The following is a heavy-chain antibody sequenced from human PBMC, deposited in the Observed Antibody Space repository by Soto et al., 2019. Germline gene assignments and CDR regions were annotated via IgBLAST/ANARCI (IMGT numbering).Heavy chain of an antibody. V-gene: IGHV4-31*03. CDR1: GGSISSGGDY. Sequence: PSETLSLTCTVSGGSISSGGDYWSWIRQHPGKGLEWIGYIYYSGSTYYNPSLKSRVTISVDTSKNQFSLKLSSVTAADTAVYYCARDASSWDYYYYYGMDVWGQGTTVTVSS. CDR3: ARDASSWDYYYYYGMDV. D-gene: IGHD6-13*01. CDR2: IYYSGST. J-gene: IGHJ6*02.